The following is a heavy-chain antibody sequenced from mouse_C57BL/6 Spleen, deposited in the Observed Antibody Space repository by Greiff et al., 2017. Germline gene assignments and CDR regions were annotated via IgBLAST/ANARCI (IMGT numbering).Heavy chain of an antibody. J-gene: IGHJ4*01. CDR1: GYTFTSYW. CDR2: IDPSDSYT. Sequence: VQLQQPGAELVMPGASVQLSCKASGYTFTSYWMHWVKQRPGQGLEWIGEIDPSDSYTNYNQKFKGKSTLTVDKSSSTAYMQLSSLTSEDSAVYYCAIYYRDAMDYWGQGTSVTVSS. V-gene: IGHV1-69*01. CDR3: AIYYRDAMDY. D-gene: IGHD1-1*01.